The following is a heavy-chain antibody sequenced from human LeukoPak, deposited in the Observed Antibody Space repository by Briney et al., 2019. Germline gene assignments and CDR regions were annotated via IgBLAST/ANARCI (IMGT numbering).Heavy chain of an antibody. V-gene: IGHV4-31*03. CDR1: GGSISSGGYY. CDR2: IYYSGST. Sequence: PSETLSLTCTVSGGSISSGGYYWSWIRQHPGKGLEWIGYIYYSGSTYYNPSLKSRVTISVDTSKNQFSLKLSSVTAADTAVYYCARDPHPYGMDVWGQGTTVTVSS. J-gene: IGHJ6*02. CDR3: ARDPHPYGMDV.